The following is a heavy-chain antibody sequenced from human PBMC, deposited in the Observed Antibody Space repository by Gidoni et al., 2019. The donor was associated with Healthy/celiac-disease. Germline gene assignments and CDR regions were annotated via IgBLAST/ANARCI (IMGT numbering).Heavy chain of an antibody. CDR1: GGSISSYY. V-gene: IGHV4-59*01. CDR3: ARVDSSGWYRGWWFDP. D-gene: IGHD6-19*01. J-gene: IGHJ5*02. Sequence: QVQLQESGPGLVKPSETLSLTCTVSGGSISSYYWSWIRQPPGKGLEWIGNIYYRGSTHYNPSLKSRVTIAVDTPKNQCSLKLSSVTAADTAVYYCARVDSSGWYRGWWFDPWGQGTLVTVSS. CDR2: IYYRGST.